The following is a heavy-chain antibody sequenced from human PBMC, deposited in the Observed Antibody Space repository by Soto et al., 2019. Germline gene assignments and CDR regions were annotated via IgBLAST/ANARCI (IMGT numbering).Heavy chain of an antibody. CDR1: GGSISSYY. Sequence: SETLSLTCTVSGGSISSYYWSWIRQPPGKGLEWIGYIYYSGSTNYNPSLKSRVTISVDTSKNQFSLKLSSVTAADTAVYYCAREGIAVAGTTEMEYFDYWGQGTLVTVSS. J-gene: IGHJ4*02. CDR2: IYYSGST. D-gene: IGHD6-19*01. CDR3: AREGIAVAGTTEMEYFDY. V-gene: IGHV4-59*01.